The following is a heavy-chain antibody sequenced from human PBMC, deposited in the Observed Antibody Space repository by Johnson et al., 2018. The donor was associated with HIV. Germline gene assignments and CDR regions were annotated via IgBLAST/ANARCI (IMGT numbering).Heavy chain of an antibody. D-gene: IGHD6-6*01. J-gene: IGHJ3*02. CDR3: ASGAYSSSLTVDI. V-gene: IGHV3-74*02. CDR1: GFTFTNYW. CDR2: VNNDGGDT. Sequence: VQLVESGGGVVRPGGSLRLSCAASGFTFTNYWMHWVRQAPGKGLVWVSRVNNDGGDTIYADSVKGRFTISRDNAKNTLFLQMNSLRVEDTAVYYCASGAYSSSLTVDIWGQGTMVTVSS.